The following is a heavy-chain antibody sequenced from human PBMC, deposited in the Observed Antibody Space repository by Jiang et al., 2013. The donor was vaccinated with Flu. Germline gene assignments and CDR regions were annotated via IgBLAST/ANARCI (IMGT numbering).Heavy chain of an antibody. V-gene: IGHV6-1*01. J-gene: IGHJ4*02. CDR2: TYYRSKWYN. D-gene: IGHD6-19*01. Sequence: SLTCAISGDSVSSNSAAWNWIRQSPSRGLEWLGRTYYRSKWYNDYAVSVKSRITINPDTSKNQFSLQLNSVTPEDTAVYYCARDSYSGGQWLVYGTFDYWGQGTLVTVSS. CDR3: ARDSYSGGQWLVYGTFDY. CDR1: GDSVSSNSAA.